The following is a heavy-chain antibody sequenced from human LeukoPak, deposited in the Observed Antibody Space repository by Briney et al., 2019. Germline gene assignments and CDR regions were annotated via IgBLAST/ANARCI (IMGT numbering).Heavy chain of an antibody. Sequence: SETLSLICTVSGGSISSGGYYWSWIRQHPGKGLEWIGYIYYSGSTYYNPSLKSRVTISVDTSKNQFSLKLSSVTAADTAVYYCARAFGGIVPAAPYRFDPWGRGTLVTVSS. D-gene: IGHD2-2*01. CDR1: GGSISSGGYY. CDR3: ARAFGGIVPAAPYRFDP. CDR2: IYYSGST. V-gene: IGHV4-31*03. J-gene: IGHJ5*02.